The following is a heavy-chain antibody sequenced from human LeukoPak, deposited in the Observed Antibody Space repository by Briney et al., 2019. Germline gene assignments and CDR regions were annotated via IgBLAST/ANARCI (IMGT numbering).Heavy chain of an antibody. CDR2: ISGSGGTK. CDR3: AKGGSPSCYSSSGY. V-gene: IGHV3-23*01. J-gene: IGHJ4*02. D-gene: IGHD2-2*01. Sequence: GGSLRLSCAASGLTFSTYAMSWVRQPPGKGLEWVSAISGSGGTKYYADSEKRRFTISRDNSKNTLYQQMNSQRGEDTAVYYCAKGGSPSCYSSSGYWGQGTLVTVSS. CDR1: GLTFSTYA.